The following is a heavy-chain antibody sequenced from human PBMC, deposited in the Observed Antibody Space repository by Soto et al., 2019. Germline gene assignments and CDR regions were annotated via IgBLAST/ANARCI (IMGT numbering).Heavy chain of an antibody. CDR3: AGYSGTSPHYYYGMGV. D-gene: IGHD1-26*01. CDR1: GYSFTSYW. CDR2: IDPSDSYT. Sequence: PGESLKISCKGSGYSFTSYWISWVRQMPGKGLEWMGRIDPSDSYTNYSPSFQGHVTISADKSISTAYLQWSSLKASDTAMYYCAGYSGTSPHYYYGMGVWGQGTTVTVSS. J-gene: IGHJ6*02. V-gene: IGHV5-10-1*01.